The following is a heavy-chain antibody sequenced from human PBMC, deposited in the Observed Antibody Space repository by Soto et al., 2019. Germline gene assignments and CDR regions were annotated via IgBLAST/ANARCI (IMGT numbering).Heavy chain of an antibody. Sequence: SETLSLTCTVSGGSISSYYWSWIRQPPGKGLEWIGYIYYSGSTNYNPSLKSRVTISVDTSKNQFSLKLSSVTAADTAVYYCARVQHEDYYGMDVWGQGTTVTVSS. CDR2: IYYSGST. CDR1: GGSISSYY. J-gene: IGHJ6*02. V-gene: IGHV4-59*01. CDR3: ARVQHEDYYGMDV.